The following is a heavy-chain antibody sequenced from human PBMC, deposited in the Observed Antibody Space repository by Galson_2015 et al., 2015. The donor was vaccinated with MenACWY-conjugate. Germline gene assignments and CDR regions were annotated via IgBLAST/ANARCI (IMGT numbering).Heavy chain of an antibody. CDR2: VYPGDSET. V-gene: IGHV5-51*03. J-gene: IGHJ3*02. CDR3: ARGGFTYGDAFDI. CDR1: GYSFTSYW. Sequence: QSGAEVKKPGESLTISCKGSGYSFTSYWIGWVRQMPGKGLEWMGIVYPGDSETRYSPSFRGQVTISADKSISTAYLQWSSLKASDTAMYYCARGGFTYGDAFDIWGQGTMVTVSS. D-gene: IGHD5-18*01.